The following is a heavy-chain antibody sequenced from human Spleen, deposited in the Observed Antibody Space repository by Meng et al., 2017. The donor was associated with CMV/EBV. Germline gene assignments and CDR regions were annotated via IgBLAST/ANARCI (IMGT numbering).Heavy chain of an antibody. J-gene: IGHJ6*02. D-gene: IGHD1-26*01. CDR1: GGTFSSYA. V-gene: IGHV1-69*10. Sequence: SVKVSCQASGGTFSSYAISWVRQAPGQGLEWMGGIIPILGIANYAQKFQGRVTITADKSTSTAYMELSSLRSEATAVYYCARDQITSGSYPYYYYYGMDVWGQGTTVTVSS. CDR3: ARDQITSGSYPYYYYYGMDV. CDR2: IIPILGIA.